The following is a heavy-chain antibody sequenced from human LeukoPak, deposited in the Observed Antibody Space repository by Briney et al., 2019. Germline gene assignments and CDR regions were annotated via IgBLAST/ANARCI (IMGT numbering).Heavy chain of an antibody. CDR2: INHSGST. V-gene: IGHV4-34*01. Sequence: PSETLSLTCAVYGGSFSGYYWSWIRQPPGKGLEWIGEINHSGSTNYNPSLKGRVTISVDTSKNQFSLKLSSVTAADTAVYYCARGGRKYYYGSGSYYTYWGQGTLVTVSS. CDR1: GGSFSGYY. CDR3: ARGGRKYYYGSGSYYTY. D-gene: IGHD3-10*01. J-gene: IGHJ4*02.